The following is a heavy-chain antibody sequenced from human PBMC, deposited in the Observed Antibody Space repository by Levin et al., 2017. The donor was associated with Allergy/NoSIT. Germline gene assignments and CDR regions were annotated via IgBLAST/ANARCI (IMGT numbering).Heavy chain of an antibody. CDR3: ARSDDSSGYYLGY. CDR2: ISHSGNT. J-gene: IGHJ4*02. V-gene: IGHV4-34*01. D-gene: IGHD3-22*01. Sequence: SETLSLTCGVYGGSLSGYYWNWIRQPPGKGLEWVGEISHSGNTDYNPSLKSRVTVAVDKSKNQFSLRLTSVTAADTAVYYCARSDDSSGYYLGYWGQGTLVTVSS. CDR1: GGSLSGYY.